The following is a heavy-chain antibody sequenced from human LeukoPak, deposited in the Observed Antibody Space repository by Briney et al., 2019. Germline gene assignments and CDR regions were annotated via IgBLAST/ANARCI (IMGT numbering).Heavy chain of an antibody. V-gene: IGHV1-2*04. CDR1: GYTFTGYY. Sequence: ASVKVSCKASGYTFTGYYMHWVRQAPGQGLEWMGWINPNSGGTNYAQKFQGWVTMTRDTSISTAYMELSRLRSDDTAVYYCAITYYYGSGSYRAAYYFDYRGQGTLVTVSS. D-gene: IGHD3-10*01. J-gene: IGHJ4*02. CDR2: INPNSGGT. CDR3: AITYYYGSGSYRAAYYFDY.